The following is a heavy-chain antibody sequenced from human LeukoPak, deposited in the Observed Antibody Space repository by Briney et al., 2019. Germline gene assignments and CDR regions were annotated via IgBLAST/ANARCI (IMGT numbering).Heavy chain of an antibody. D-gene: IGHD6-25*01. CDR3: ARRGGNYYYYYYMDV. J-gene: IGHJ6*03. V-gene: IGHV4-34*01. CDR2: INHSGST. CDR1: GGSFSGYY. Sequence: PSETLSLTCAVYGGSFSGYYWSWIRQPPGKGLEWIGEINHSGSTNYNPSLKSRVTISVDTSKNQFSLKLSSVTAADTAVYYCARRGGNYYYYYYMDVWGKGTTVTISS.